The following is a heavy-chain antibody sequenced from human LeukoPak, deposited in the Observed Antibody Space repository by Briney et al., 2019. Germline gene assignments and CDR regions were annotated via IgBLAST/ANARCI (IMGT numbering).Heavy chain of an antibody. Sequence: PGRSLRLSCAASGFTFSSYGMHWVRQAPGKGLEWVAVIWYDGSNKYYADSVKGRFTISRDNSKNTLYLQMNSLRAEDTAVYYCARDIAAADPGIYYYYYGMDVWGQGTTVTVSS. CDR2: IWYDGSNK. CDR3: ARDIAAADPGIYYYYYGMDV. CDR1: GFTFSSYG. D-gene: IGHD6-13*01. V-gene: IGHV3-33*01. J-gene: IGHJ6*02.